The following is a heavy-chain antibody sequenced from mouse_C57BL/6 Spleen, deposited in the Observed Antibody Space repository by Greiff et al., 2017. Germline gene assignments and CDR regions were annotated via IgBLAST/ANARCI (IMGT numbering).Heavy chain of an antibody. J-gene: IGHJ4*01. D-gene: IGHD6-5*01. CDR1: GYTFTSYW. V-gene: IGHV1-55*01. CDR3: ARKGSLDDYAMDY. CDR2: IYPGSGST. Sequence: QVQLQQSGAELVKPGASVKMSCKASGYTFTSYWITWVKQRPGQGLEWIGDIYPGSGSTNYNEKFKSKATLTVDTSSSTAYMQLSSLTSEASAVYYCARKGSLDDYAMDYWGQGTSVTVSS.